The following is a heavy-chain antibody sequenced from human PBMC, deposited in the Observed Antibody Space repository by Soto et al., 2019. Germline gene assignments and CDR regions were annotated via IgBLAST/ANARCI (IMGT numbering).Heavy chain of an antibody. J-gene: IGHJ4*02. CDR3: ATGRYCSGVSCYAFDY. CDR2: FDPDDGET. CDR1: GYTHTELS. V-gene: IGHV1-24*01. Sequence: QVQLVQDGAEVKKPGASVKVSCKVSGYTHTELSMHLVRQAPGKGRAWMGGFDPDDGETIYAQKFHGRVTMTEETSTATAYLELRSLRSEDTAVYYCATGRYCSGVSCYAFDYWGQGTLVTVSS. D-gene: IGHD2-15*01.